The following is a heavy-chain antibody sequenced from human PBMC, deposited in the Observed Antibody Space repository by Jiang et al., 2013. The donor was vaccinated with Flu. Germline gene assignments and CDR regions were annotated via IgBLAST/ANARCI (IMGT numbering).Heavy chain of an antibody. J-gene: IGHJ4*02. D-gene: IGHD6-19*01. CDR1: GFTFDDHG. CDR3: ARGMSGSGWYLVDY. CDR2: INWNGGST. Sequence: GVVRPGGSLRLSCAASGFTFDDHGMSWVRQAPGKGLEWVSGINWNGGSTGYADSVKGRFTISRDNAKNSLYLQMNSLRAEDTALYHCARGMSGSGWYLVDYWGQGTLVTVSS. V-gene: IGHV3-20*01.